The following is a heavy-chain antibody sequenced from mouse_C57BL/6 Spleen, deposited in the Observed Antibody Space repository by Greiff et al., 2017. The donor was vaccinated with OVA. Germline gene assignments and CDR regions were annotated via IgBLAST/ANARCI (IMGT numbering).Heavy chain of an antibody. Sequence: VQLQQPGAELVKPGASVKLSCKASGYTFTSYWMHWVKQRPGRGLEWIGRIDPNSGGTTYNEKFKSKATLTVDKSSSTAYMQLSSLTSEDSAVYYCARDYYGSSYNWYFDVWGTGTTVTVSS. CDR3: ARDYYGSSYNWYFDV. CDR2: IDPNSGGT. J-gene: IGHJ1*03. D-gene: IGHD1-1*01. CDR1: GYTFTSYW. V-gene: IGHV1-72*01.